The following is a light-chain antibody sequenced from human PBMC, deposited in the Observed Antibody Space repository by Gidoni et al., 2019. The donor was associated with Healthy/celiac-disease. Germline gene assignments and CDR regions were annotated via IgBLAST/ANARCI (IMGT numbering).Light chain of an antibody. CDR2: WAS. CDR3: QQYYSAPLT. J-gene: IGKJ4*01. CDR1: QSVLYSSNNKNY. V-gene: IGKV4-1*01. Sequence: DIVMTQSPDSLAVSLGERATINCKSSQSVLYSSNNKNYLAWYQQKPGQPPKLHSYWASTRESGVPDRFSGSGCGTDFTITISSLQAEDVAVYYCQQYYSAPLTCGGGTKVEIK.